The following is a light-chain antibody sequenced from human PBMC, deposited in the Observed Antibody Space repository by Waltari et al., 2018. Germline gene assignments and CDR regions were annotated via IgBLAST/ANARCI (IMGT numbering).Light chain of an antibody. CDR2: DAS. J-gene: IGKJ2*01. V-gene: IGKV1-33*01. CDR3: QQFDNLVYT. Sequence: DIQMPQSPSSLSASVGDIVTITCQASHDISNYLNWYQQKPGKAPKLLIYDASNLETGVPSRFSGSGSGTDFSFTISSLQPEDIATYYCQQFDNLVYTFGQGTKLEIK. CDR1: HDISNY.